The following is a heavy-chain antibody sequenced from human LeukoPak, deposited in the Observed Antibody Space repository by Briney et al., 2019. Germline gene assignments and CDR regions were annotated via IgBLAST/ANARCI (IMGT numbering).Heavy chain of an antibody. CDR2: INWNGGST. CDR3: ARARGRFLEWLSAYFDY. Sequence: GGSLRLSCAASGFTFDDYGMSWVRQAPGKGLEWVSGINWNGGSTGYADSVKGRFTISRDNAKNSLYLQMNSLRAEDTALYYCARARGRFLEWLSAYFDYWGPGTLVTVSS. J-gene: IGHJ4*02. CDR1: GFTFDDYG. D-gene: IGHD3-3*01. V-gene: IGHV3-20*04.